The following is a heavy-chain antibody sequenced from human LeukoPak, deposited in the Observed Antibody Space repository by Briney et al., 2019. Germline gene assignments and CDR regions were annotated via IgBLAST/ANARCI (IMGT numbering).Heavy chain of an antibody. V-gene: IGHV1-18*01. CDR3: ARGVVRFGELYDAFDI. D-gene: IGHD3-10*01. J-gene: IGHJ3*02. Sequence: ASVKVPCKASGYTFSNHGITWVRQAPGQGLEWMGWISAYNGNANYAQKFQGRVTMTTDTSTSTVHMELRSLRSDDTAVYYCARGVVRFGELYDAFDIWGQGTMVTVSS. CDR1: GYTFSNHG. CDR2: ISAYNGNA.